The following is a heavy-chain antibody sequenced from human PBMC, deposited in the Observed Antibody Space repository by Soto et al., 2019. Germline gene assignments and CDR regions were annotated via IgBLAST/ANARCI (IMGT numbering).Heavy chain of an antibody. V-gene: IGHV3-23*01. CDR3: AKDLTAMTTHHDY. CDR1: GFTFSNYA. J-gene: IGHJ4*02. Sequence: PGGSLRLSCAASGFTFSNYAMSWVRQAPGKGLEWVSAITDSGGSTYYADSVKGRFTISRDNSKNTLYLQMNSRRAEDTAVYYCAKDLTAMTTHHDYWGQGILVTVSS. CDR2: ITDSGGST. D-gene: IGHD4-17*01.